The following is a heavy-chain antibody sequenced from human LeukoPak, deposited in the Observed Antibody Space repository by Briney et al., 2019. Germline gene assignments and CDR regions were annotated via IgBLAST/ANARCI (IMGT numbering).Heavy chain of an antibody. CDR2: IDPSGGST. D-gene: IGHD3-16*01. J-gene: IGHJ4*02. V-gene: IGHV1-46*01. Sequence: ASVKVSCKASGYTFTTYYMRWVRQAPGQGLEWMGIIDPSGGSTTYAQKFQGRVTMTRDKSTSTVYMELSSLRSDDTAVYYCARMDQWGNRKPFDYWGQGTLVTVSS. CDR1: GYTFTTYY. CDR3: ARMDQWGNRKPFDY.